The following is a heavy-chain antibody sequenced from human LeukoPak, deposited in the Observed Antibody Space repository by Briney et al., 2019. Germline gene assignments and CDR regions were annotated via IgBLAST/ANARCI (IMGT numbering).Heavy chain of an antibody. CDR1: GGSISSSSYY. CDR3: ASDQLLLYALDY. CDR2: FYYSGST. J-gene: IGHJ4*02. D-gene: IGHD2-2*01. V-gene: IGHV4-39*01. Sequence: SETLSLTCTVSGGSISSSSYYWGWIRQPPGKGLEWIGSFYYSGSTYYNPSLKSRVTISVDTSKNQFSLKLSSVTAADTAVYYCASDQLLLYALDYWGQGTLVTVSS.